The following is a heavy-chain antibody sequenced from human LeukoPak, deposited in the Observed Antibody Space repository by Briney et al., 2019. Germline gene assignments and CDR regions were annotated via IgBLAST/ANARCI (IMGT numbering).Heavy chain of an antibody. CDR1: GYSISSGHY. D-gene: IGHD1-20*01. J-gene: IGHJ5*02. V-gene: IGHV4-38-2*02. CDR2: MYHSGST. CDR3: ARELNWYPSA. Sequence: PSETLSLTCTVSGYSISSGHYWGWIRQPPGRGLEWIGSMYHSGSTYYNPPLKSRVTISEDTSKNQFSLKLSSVTAADTAVYYCARELNWYPSAWGQGTLVTVSS.